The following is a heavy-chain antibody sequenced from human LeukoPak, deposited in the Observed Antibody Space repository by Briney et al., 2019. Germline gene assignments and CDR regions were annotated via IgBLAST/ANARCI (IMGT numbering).Heavy chain of an antibody. CDR2: IYYSGST. Sequence: SETLSLTCTVSGGSISSYYWSWIRQPPGKGLEWIGYIYYSGSTNYNPSLKSRVTISVDTSKNQFSLKLSSVTAADTAVYYCARAGGSRDFWSGYYSGHYYYMDVWGKGTTVTVSS. CDR3: ARAGGSRDFWSGYYSGHYYYMDV. J-gene: IGHJ6*03. CDR1: GGSISSYY. V-gene: IGHV4-59*01. D-gene: IGHD3-3*01.